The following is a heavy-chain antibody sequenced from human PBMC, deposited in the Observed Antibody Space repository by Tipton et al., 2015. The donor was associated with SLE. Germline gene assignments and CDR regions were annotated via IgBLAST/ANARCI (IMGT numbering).Heavy chain of an antibody. D-gene: IGHD3-10*01. CDR3: ARVHLEITMVRGVIFDY. J-gene: IGHJ4*02. CDR2: IYYSGST. Sequence: TLSLTCTVSGGSISSSSYYWGWIRQPPGKGLEWIGSIYYSGSTYYNPSLKSRVTISVDTSKNQFSLKLSSVTAADTAVYYCARVHLEITMVRGVIFDYWGQGTLVTVSS. CDR1: GGSISSSSYY. V-gene: IGHV4-39*07.